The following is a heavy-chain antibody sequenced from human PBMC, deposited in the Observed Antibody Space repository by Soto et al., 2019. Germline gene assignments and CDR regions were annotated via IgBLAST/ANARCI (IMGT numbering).Heavy chain of an antibody. CDR1: GFRFSSYG. Sequence: EVLLVGSGGGPVPPGGSLRLSCTASGFRFSSYGMNWVRQAPGKGLEWVSAMSSGSSFKYYAASVKGRGTISRDNAKTSLDQQMNSLRADDTAIYYCTRDLLGGYNGSDFDFWGQGTQGTVS. V-gene: IGHV3-21*01. J-gene: IGHJ4*02. CDR2: MSSGSSFK. D-gene: IGHD5-12*01. CDR3: TRDLLGGYNGSDFDF.